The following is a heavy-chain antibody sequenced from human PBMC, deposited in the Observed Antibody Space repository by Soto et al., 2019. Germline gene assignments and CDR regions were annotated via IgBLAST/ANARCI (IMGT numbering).Heavy chain of an antibody. J-gene: IGHJ4*02. D-gene: IGHD2-15*01. Sequence: SETLSLTCAVSGGSISSGGYSWGWIRQQPGKGLEWIGYIYHSGSTYYNPSLKSRVTISVDRSKNQFSLKLNSVTAADTAVYYCATLPPRIVVVVLPIPSWGQRTLVTVSS. CDR2: IYHSGST. CDR1: GGSISSGGYS. CDR3: ATLPPRIVVVVLPIPS. V-gene: IGHV4-30-2*01.